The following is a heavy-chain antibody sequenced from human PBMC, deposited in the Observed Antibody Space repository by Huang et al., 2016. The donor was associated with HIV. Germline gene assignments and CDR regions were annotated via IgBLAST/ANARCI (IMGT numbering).Heavy chain of an antibody. Sequence: QVQLQESGPGLVRPSETLSLNCTVSGGSISSSSYYWGWIRQPPGKGLEWIGSVYYRGSTLYTPSLKSRVTISVDTSKNLFSLKLSSVTAADTAVYYCARPLASAFECEDYWGQGFLVTVSS. V-gene: IGHV4-39*01. D-gene: IGHD3-3*01. CDR1: GGSISSSSYY. CDR3: ARPLASAFECEDY. CDR2: VYYRGST. J-gene: IGHJ4*02.